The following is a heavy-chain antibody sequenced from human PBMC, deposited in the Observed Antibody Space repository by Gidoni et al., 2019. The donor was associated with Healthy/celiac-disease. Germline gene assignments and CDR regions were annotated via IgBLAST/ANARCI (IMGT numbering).Heavy chain of an antibody. D-gene: IGHD5-12*01. CDR2: IKSKTDGGTT. V-gene: IGHV3-15*07. CDR3: TTAGGRNSGYEDYYYGMDV. Sequence: EVQLVESGGGLVKPGGSLRLSCAASGFTFSNAWMNWVRQAPGKGLEWVGRIKSKTDGGTTDYAAPVKGRFTISRDDSKNTLYLQMNSLKTEDTAVYYCTTAGGRNSGYEDYYYGMDVWGKGTTVTVSS. J-gene: IGHJ6*04. CDR1: GFTFSNAW.